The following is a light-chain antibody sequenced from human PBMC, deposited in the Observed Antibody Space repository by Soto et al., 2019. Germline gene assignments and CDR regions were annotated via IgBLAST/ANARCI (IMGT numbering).Light chain of an antibody. CDR2: AAS. CDR3: LYIYNAAWT. V-gene: IGKV1-39*01. CDR1: QFINKY. J-gene: IGKJ1*01. Sequence: DIQMTQSPSSLSASVGDRVTITCRASQFINKYVSWYQQKPGKAPKLLIYAASSLQSGVPSRFSGSRSLTDFTLIINNLVPEDCGAYYCLYIYNAAWTFGQRTPVEV.